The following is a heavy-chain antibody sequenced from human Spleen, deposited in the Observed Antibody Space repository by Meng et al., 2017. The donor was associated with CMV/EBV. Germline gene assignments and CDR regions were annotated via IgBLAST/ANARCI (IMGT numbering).Heavy chain of an antibody. J-gene: IGHJ4*02. CDR2: IYYSGST. D-gene: IGHD4-11*01. CDR1: GGSISSYY. CDR3: ARMGTVTTDFDY. Sequence: GSLRLSCTVSGGSISSYYWSWIRQPPGKGLEWIGYIYYSGSTNYNPSLKSRVTISVDTSKNQFSLKLSSVTAADTAVYYCARMGTVTTDFDYWGQGTLVTVS. V-gene: IGHV4-59*01.